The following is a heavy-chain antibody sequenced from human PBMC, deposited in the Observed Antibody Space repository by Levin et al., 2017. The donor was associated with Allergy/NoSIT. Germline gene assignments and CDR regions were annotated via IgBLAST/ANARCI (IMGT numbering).Heavy chain of an antibody. Sequence: GESLKISCAASGFTFSTYWMSWVRQAPGKGLEWVANIKQDGSEKYYVDSVKGRFTISRDNAKNSLYLQMNSLRAEDTAVYYCARLYCIGTSCYRLFDYWGQGTLVTVSS. CDR2: IKQDGSEK. CDR1: GFTFSTYW. V-gene: IGHV3-7*01. CDR3: ARLYCIGTSCYRLFDY. D-gene: IGHD2-2*01. J-gene: IGHJ4*02.